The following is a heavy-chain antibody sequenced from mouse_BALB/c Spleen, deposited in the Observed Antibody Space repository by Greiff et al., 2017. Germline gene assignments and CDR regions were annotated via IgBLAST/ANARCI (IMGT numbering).Heavy chain of an antibody. J-gene: IGHJ1*01. CDR1: GFSLTSYG. V-gene: IGHV2-2*02. CDR3: ARNCYYGSSSYWYFDV. Sequence: VQLQQSGPGLVQPSQSLSITCTVSGFSLTSYGVHWVRQSPGKGLEWLGVIWSGGSTDYNAAFISRLSISKDNSKSQVFFKMNSLQANDTAIYYCARNCYYGSSSYWYFDVWGAGTTVTVSS. CDR2: IWSGGST. D-gene: IGHD1-1*01.